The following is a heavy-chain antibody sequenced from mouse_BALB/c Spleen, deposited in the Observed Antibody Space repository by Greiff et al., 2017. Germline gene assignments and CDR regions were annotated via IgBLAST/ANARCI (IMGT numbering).Heavy chain of an antibody. CDR2: ISSGGSYT. CDR3: TRDGYYGGYAMDY. Sequence: EVKLMESGGGLVKPGGSLKLSCAASGFTFSSYTMSWVRQTPEKRLEWVATISSGGSYTYYPDSVKGRFTISRDNAKNTLYLQMSSLKSEDTAMYYCTRDGYYGGYAMDYWGQGTSVTVSS. D-gene: IGHD1-1*02. CDR1: GFTFSSYT. J-gene: IGHJ4*01. V-gene: IGHV5-6-4*01.